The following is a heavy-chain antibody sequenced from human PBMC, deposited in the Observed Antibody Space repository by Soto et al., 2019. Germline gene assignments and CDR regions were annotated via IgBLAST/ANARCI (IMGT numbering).Heavy chain of an antibody. Sequence: AAETLSLTCTVSVGPFSSGGYYWIWIRQEPGKGLEWIGYIYQNGDTSYNPSLKSRVTISADTSKTQFSLKLSSVTAADTAVYYCARGDSTVSSVFDYWGQGMLVTVSS. V-gene: IGHV4-31*03. CDR1: VGPFSSGGYY. D-gene: IGHD4-17*01. CDR2: IYQNGDT. CDR3: ARGDSTVSSVFDY. J-gene: IGHJ4*02.